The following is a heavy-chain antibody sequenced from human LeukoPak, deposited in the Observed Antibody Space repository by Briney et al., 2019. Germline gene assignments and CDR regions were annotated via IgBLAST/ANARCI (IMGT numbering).Heavy chain of an antibody. D-gene: IGHD5-18*01. Sequence: PSETLSLTCTVSGGSISSSSYYWGWIRQPPGKGKEWIGSIYYSGSTYYNPALKSRVTISVDTSKNQFSLKLSSVTAADTAVYYCARRGYSYGYLSDYWGQGTLVTVSS. J-gene: IGHJ4*02. V-gene: IGHV4-39*01. CDR2: IYYSGST. CDR1: GGSISSSSYY. CDR3: ARRGYSYGYLSDY.